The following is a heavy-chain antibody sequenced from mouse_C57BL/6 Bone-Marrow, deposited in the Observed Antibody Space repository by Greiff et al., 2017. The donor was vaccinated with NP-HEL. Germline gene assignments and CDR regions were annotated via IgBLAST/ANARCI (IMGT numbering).Heavy chain of an antibody. CDR1: GYTFTSYG. V-gene: IGHV1-81*01. CDR2: IYPRSGTT. Sequence: VQLQQSGAELARPGASVKLSCKASGYTFTSYGISWVKQRTGQGLARIGEIYPRSGTTSSHEQFKGKATLTADKASSPAYMELRSLTSEDPAVYFCAREGLGRGFAYWGQGTLVTVSA. D-gene: IGHD4-1*01. J-gene: IGHJ3*01. CDR3: AREGLGRGFAY.